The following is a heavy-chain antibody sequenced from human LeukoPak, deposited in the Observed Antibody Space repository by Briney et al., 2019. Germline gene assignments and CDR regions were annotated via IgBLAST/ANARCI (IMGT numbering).Heavy chain of an antibody. D-gene: IGHD4-23*01. J-gene: IGHJ4*02. Sequence: GGALRLSCAASGFIFRTHAMAWVRQAPGKGLEGVSSVNDVGGDTYYADSVKGRFAISRDNSRNTLFLEMDSLRAEDTATYYCVKRPSGSCSNGGCYFDSWGQGTLVTVSS. CDR1: GFIFRTHA. CDR3: VKRPSGSCSNGGCYFDS. CDR2: VNDVGGDT. V-gene: IGHV3-23*01.